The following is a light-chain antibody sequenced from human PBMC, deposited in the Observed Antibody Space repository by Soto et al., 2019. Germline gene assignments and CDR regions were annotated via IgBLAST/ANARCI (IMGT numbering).Light chain of an antibody. Sequence: QSVLTQPPSMSGAPGQRVTISCTGSSSDIGAGYDVHWYQQFPGTAPKLLIYSNINRPSGVHDRFSGSKSGTSASLAITGLQAGDEADYYCQSYDSSLGGSKGVFGGGTKLTVL. CDR1: SSDIGAGYD. CDR3: QSYDSSLGGSKGV. CDR2: SNI. J-gene: IGLJ3*02. V-gene: IGLV1-40*01.